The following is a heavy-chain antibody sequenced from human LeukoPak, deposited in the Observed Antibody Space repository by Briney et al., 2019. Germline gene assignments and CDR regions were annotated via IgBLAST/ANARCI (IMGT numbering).Heavy chain of an antibody. D-gene: IGHD3-16*01. CDR2: IYYSGST. CDR3: ARVDYDYVWGSLYWFDS. CDR1: GGSISSYY. Sequence: PSETLSLTCTVSGGSISSYYWSWIRQPPGKGLEWIGYIYYSGSTNYNPSLKSRVTISVDTSKNQFSLKLSSVTAADTAVYYCARVDYDYVWGSLYWFDSWGQGTLVTVSS. J-gene: IGHJ5*01. V-gene: IGHV4-59*01.